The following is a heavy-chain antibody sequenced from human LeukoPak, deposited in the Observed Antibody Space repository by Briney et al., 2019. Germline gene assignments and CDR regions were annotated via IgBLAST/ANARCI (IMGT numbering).Heavy chain of an antibody. D-gene: IGHD6-19*01. CDR2: INQSGVT. CDR1: GGSFSGYY. Sequence: SETLSLTCAVYGGSFSGYYWTWIRQPPGKGLEWIGEINQSGVTNYNPSLKSRVPISVDTSRNQFSLKLSSVTAADTAVYYCARDGSYSSGWHTFDYWGQGTLVTVSS. CDR3: ARDGSYSSGWHTFDY. V-gene: IGHV4-34*01. J-gene: IGHJ4*02.